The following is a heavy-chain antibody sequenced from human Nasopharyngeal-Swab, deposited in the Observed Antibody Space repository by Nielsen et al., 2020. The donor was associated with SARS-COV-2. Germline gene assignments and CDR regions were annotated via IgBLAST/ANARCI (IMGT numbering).Heavy chain of an antibody. J-gene: IGHJ2*01. V-gene: IGHV4-34*01. CDR2: IYPSGST. CDR1: GESFSGYY. D-gene: IGHD3-3*01. CDR3: ARVSTGLGIFGVVISYWYFDL. Sequence: SETLSLTCAVYGESFSGYYWSWIRQPPGKGLEWIAQIYPSGSTNYNPSLRSRVTISIDTSKNQFSLKLSSVTAADTAVYYCARVSTGLGIFGVVISYWYFDLWGRGTLVTVSS.